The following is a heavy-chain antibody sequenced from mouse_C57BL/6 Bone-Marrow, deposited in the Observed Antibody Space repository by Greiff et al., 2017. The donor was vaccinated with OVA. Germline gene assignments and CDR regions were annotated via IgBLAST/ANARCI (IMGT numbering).Heavy chain of an antibody. J-gene: IGHJ4*01. Sequence: QVTLKESGPGILQSSQTLSLTCSFSGFSLSTSGMGVSWIRQPSGKGLEWLAHIYWDDDKRYNPSLKSRLTISKDTSRNQVFLKITSVDTADTATYYCARNPLITTVVGAMDYWGQGTSVTVSS. D-gene: IGHD1-1*01. CDR3: ARNPLITTVVGAMDY. V-gene: IGHV8-12*01. CDR1: GFSLSTSGMG. CDR2: IYWDDDK.